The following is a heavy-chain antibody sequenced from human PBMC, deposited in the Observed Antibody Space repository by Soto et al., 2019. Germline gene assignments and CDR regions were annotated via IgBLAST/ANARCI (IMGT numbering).Heavy chain of an antibody. CDR2: FDPEDGET. J-gene: IGHJ4*02. Sequence: ASVKVSCKVSGYTLTELSMHWVRQAPGKGLEWMGGFDPEDGETIYAQKFQGRVTMTEDTSTDTAYMELSSLRSEDTAVYYCATSSGYYGLVDYWGQGTLVTVSS. CDR1: GYTLTELS. D-gene: IGHD3-22*01. CDR3: ATSSGYYGLVDY. V-gene: IGHV1-24*01.